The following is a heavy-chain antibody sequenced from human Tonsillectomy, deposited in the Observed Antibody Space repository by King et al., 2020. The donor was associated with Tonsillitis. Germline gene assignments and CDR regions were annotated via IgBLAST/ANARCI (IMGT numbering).Heavy chain of an antibody. D-gene: IGHD5-24*01. CDR1: GFTFSSYS. Sequence: QLVQSGGGLVQPGGSLRLSCAASGFTFSSYSMTWVRQAPGQGLEWVSYITSSSITIYYADSVKGRLTISRDNAKNSLYLQMNSLRAEDTAVYYCARQGYNFDYWGQGTLVTVSS. J-gene: IGHJ4*02. V-gene: IGHV3-48*01. CDR3: ARQGYNFDY. CDR2: ITSSSITI.